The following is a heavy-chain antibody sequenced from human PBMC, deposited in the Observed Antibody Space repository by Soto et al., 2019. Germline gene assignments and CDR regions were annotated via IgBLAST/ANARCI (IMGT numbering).Heavy chain of an antibody. J-gene: IGHJ6*01. Sequence: ASVKVSCKASGYTFTSYDINWVRQATGQGLEWMGWMNPNSGNTGYAQKFQGRVTMTRNTSKSTAYMELSSLRSEDTAGYYCARVWNDVYYYYGMGVWGQGTTGTVAS. CDR2: MNPNSGNT. V-gene: IGHV1-8*01. CDR1: GYTFTSYD. CDR3: ARVWNDVYYYYGMGV. D-gene: IGHD1-1*01.